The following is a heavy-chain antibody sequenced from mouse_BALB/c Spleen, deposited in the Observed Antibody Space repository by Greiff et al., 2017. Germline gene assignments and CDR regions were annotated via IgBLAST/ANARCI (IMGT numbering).Heavy chain of an antibody. CDR3: ARSNYGNLFDY. J-gene: IGHJ2*01. Sequence: QVQLQQSGAELVRPGVSVKISCRGSGYTFTDYAMPWVKQSHAKSLEWIGVISTYYGDASYNQKFKGKATMTVDKSSSTAYMELARLTSEDSAIYYCARSNYGNLFDYWGQGTTLTVSS. CDR1: GYTFTDYA. V-gene: IGHV1S137*01. CDR2: ISTYYGDA. D-gene: IGHD2-1*01.